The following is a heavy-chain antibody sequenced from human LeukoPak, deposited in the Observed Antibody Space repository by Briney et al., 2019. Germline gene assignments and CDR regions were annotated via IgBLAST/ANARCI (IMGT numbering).Heavy chain of an antibody. CDR3: TREGCGATSCYANDY. V-gene: IGHV3-73*01. D-gene: IGHD2-2*01. J-gene: IGHJ4*02. CDR1: GFTFSASP. CDR2: ITGTYAT. Sequence: GGSLKLSCAASGFTFSASPMHWVRQASGKGLEWVGRITGTYATAYSASVKGRFTISRDDSKYTTYLQMNSLETEDTAVYYCTREGCGATSCYANDYWGQGTLVTVSS.